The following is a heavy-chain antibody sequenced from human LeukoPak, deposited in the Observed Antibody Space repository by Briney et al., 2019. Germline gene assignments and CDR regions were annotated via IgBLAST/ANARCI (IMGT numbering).Heavy chain of an antibody. CDR2: ISSSSNIM. J-gene: IGHJ4*02. Sequence: PGGSLRLSCAASGFTFSNYAMSWVRQAPGKGLEWVSYISSSSNIMNYADSVKGRFTTSRDNAKNSLYLQMNSLRAEDTAVYYCARGAQWPYWGQGTLVTVSS. D-gene: IGHD6-19*01. CDR3: ARGAQWPY. V-gene: IGHV3-48*01. CDR1: GFTFSNYA.